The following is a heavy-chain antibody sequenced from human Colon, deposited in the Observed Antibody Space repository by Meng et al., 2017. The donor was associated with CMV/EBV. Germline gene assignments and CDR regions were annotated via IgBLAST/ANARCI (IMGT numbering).Heavy chain of an antibody. CDR1: GGSISTNSYY. Sequence: SETLSLTCTVSGGSISTNSYYWGWIRQPPGKGLEWIGSVYYNGNTYLNPSLESRVTMSRDTSKNQFSLKLSSVTAADTAVYYCAREKSSLYYHGMDVWGQGTTVTVSS. J-gene: IGHJ6*02. CDR2: VYYNGNT. D-gene: IGHD3-10*01. CDR3: AREKSSLYYHGMDV. V-gene: IGHV4-39*07.